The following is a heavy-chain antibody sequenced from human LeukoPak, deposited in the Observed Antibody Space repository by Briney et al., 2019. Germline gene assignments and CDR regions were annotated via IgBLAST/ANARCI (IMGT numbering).Heavy chain of an antibody. V-gene: IGHV3-11*03. CDR2: ISSSGHYT. CDR1: GFTFSDYY. Sequence: PGGSLRLSCAASGFTFSDYYISWIRQAPGEGLEWVSYISSSGHYTNYADSVKGRFAISRDNSKNSLSLQMNSLRAEDTAVYYCARMYCYEGSGRHFDYWGQGTLVTVSS. J-gene: IGHJ4*02. CDR3: ARMYCYEGSGRHFDY. D-gene: IGHD3-22*01.